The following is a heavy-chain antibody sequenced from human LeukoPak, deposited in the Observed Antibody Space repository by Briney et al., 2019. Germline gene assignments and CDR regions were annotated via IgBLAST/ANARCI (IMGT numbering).Heavy chain of an antibody. V-gene: IGHV1-18*01. CDR2: INDYNGNT. Sequence: ASVEVSCKASGYTFTSCSNSWVRQPHGQGLEWIGWINDYNGNTNYAQKLQARVTMTTDTSTSTTYMELRSRRSDDTAVYYCARGIADYSHFDYWGQGNLVTVSS. J-gene: IGHJ4*02. CDR3: ARGIADYSHFDY. D-gene: IGHD4-11*01. CDR1: GYTFTSCS.